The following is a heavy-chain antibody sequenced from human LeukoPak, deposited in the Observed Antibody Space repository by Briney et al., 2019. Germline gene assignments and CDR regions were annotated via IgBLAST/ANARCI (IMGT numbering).Heavy chain of an antibody. CDR1: GFAFSDYI. V-gene: IGHV3-72*01. Sequence: GGSLRLSCAASGFAFSDYILDWVRQAPGKGLEWVGRIRRGSNSYTTEYAVSVKGRFIISRDDSKNSLYLHMNSLQTEDTAVYHCTRDGGEGGNSAFDIWGQGTKVTVSS. CDR2: IRRGSNSYTT. J-gene: IGHJ3*02. CDR3: TRDGGEGGNSAFDI. D-gene: IGHD3-16*01.